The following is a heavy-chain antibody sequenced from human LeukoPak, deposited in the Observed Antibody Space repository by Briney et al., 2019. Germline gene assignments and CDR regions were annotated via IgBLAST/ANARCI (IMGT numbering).Heavy chain of an antibody. CDR1: GFTFSSCA. V-gene: IGHV3-23*01. J-gene: IGHJ5*02. CDR3: ATSGGSYWS. D-gene: IGHD1-26*01. Sequence: GGSLRLSCAASGFTFSSCAMSWVRQAPGKGLEWVSAISDSGAYTYYADSVKGRFTISRENSKNTLYLQMNSLRAEDTAVYYCATSGGSYWSWGQGTLVTVSS. CDR2: ISDSGAYT.